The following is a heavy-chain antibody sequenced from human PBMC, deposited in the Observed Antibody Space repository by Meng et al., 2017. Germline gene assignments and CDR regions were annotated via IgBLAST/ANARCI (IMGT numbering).Heavy chain of an antibody. V-gene: IGHV3-30*07. CDR2: ISYDGSNK. Sequence: QVQLVESGGGVVQPGRSLRLSCAASGFTFSSYAMHWVRQAPGKGLEWVAVISYDGSNKYYADSVKGRFTISRDNAKNTLYLQMNSLRSDDMAVYYCARSDWFDPWGQGTLVTVSS. CDR1: GFTFSSYA. J-gene: IGHJ5*02. CDR3: ARSDWFDP.